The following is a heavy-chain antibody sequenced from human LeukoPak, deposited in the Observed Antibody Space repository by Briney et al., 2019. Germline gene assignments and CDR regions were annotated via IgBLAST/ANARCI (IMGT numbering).Heavy chain of an antibody. V-gene: IGHV1-69*05. CDR3: AGDKTPSWYYDSSGYFYY. CDR2: IIPIFGTA. CDR1: GGTFSSYA. D-gene: IGHD3-22*01. Sequence: ASVKVSCKASGGTFSSYAISWVRQAPGQGLEWMGGIIPIFGTANYAQKFQGRVTITTDESTSTAYMELSSLRSEDTAVYYCAGDKTPSWYYDSSGYFYYWGQGTLVTVSS. J-gene: IGHJ4*02.